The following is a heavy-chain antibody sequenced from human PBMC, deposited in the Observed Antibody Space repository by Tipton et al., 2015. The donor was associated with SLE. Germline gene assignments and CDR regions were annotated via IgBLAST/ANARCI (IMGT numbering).Heavy chain of an antibody. J-gene: IGHJ4*02. Sequence: SLRLSCAASGFTFSSYAMHWVRQAPGKGLEWVAVISYDGSNKYYADSVKGRFTIYRDDSKNTLFLQMNSLRADDTAVYYCVTRGWEFDYWDQGTLVTVSS. CDR2: ISYDGSNK. CDR1: GFTFSSYA. V-gene: IGHV3-30*04. CDR3: VTRGWEFDY. D-gene: IGHD1-26*01.